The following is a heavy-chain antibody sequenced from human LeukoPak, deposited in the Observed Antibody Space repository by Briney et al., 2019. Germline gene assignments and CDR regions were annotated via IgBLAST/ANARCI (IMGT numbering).Heavy chain of an antibody. D-gene: IGHD5-24*01. CDR1: GGSISSYY. CDR3: VREQAEVGTITTDGFDF. Sequence: SETLSLTCTVSGGSISSYYWSWIRQSARKGLEWIGRIYTSGSANYNPSLKSRVTLSLDTSKNQFSLKLSSVSAADTAVYYCVREQAEVGTITTDGFDFWGQGTMVTVSS. V-gene: IGHV4-4*07. CDR2: IYTSGSA. J-gene: IGHJ3*01.